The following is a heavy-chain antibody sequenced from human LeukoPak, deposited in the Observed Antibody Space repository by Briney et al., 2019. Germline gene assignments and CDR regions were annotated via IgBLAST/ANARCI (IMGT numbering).Heavy chain of an antibody. Sequence: GGSLRLSCVASGFTFSLYNMNWVRQAPGKGLEWLSAISNSSTSIYYADSVKGRFTVSRDNAKSSLYLQMSSLRADDTAVYYCAKYCSGGNCYSGLYWGQGTLVTVSS. J-gene: IGHJ4*02. V-gene: IGHV3-21*01. CDR2: ISNSSTSI. CDR1: GFTFSLYN. D-gene: IGHD2-15*01. CDR3: AKYCSGGNCYSGLY.